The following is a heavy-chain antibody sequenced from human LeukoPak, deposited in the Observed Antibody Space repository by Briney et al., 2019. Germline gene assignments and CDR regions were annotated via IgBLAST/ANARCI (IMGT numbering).Heavy chain of an antibody. CDR2: IYYSGST. CDR1: GFTFSNYS. CDR3: ARNFYASSGYYLDDFYFDF. Sequence: PGGSLRLSCAASGFTFSNYSMHWVRQAPGTGLEWIGSIYYSGSTYYSPSLKGRVTMSVDTSTNQFSLKLIAVAAAYTALYYCARNFYASSGYYLDDFYFDFWGQGTLVTVSS. V-gene: IGHV4-39*07. D-gene: IGHD3-22*01. J-gene: IGHJ4*02.